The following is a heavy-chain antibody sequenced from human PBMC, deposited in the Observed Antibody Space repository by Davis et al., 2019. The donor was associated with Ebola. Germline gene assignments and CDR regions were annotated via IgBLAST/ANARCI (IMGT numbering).Heavy chain of an antibody. Sequence: PSETLSLTCTVSGGSISRGGSYWTWIRQHPGKGLEWIGYIYYSGSTYYKPSLKSRVTISLDTSKNQFSLNPYSVTAAGTAVYYCARDLRYDSSGYDYYFYMDVWGKGTTVTVSS. D-gene: IGHD3-22*01. CDR2: IYYSGST. J-gene: IGHJ6*03. CDR3: ARDLRYDSSGYDYYFYMDV. CDR1: GGSISRGGSY. V-gene: IGHV4-31*03.